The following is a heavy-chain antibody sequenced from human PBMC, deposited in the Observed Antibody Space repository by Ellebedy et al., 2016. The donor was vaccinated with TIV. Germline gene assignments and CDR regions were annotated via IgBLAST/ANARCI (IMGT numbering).Heavy chain of an antibody. Sequence: GESLKISXAASGFTFSGSAVHWVRQASGKGLEWVGRIRSKVKSYETAYAASVTGRFTISRDDSKNTAYLQMNSLKTEDTAVYYCTRSMTLAAFDIWGQGTMVTVSS. J-gene: IGHJ3*02. D-gene: IGHD2-21*02. CDR3: TRSMTLAAFDI. CDR2: IRSKVKSYET. CDR1: GFTFSGSA. V-gene: IGHV3-73*01.